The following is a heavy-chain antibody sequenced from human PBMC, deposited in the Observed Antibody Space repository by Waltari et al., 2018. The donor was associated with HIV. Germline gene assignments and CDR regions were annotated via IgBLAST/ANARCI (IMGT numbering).Heavy chain of an antibody. CDR2: ISWNSGSI. D-gene: IGHD3-10*01. CDR1: GFTFDDYA. V-gene: IGHV3-9*01. CDR3: AKDLYRGVTGASRGYTG. Sequence: EVQLVESGGGLVQPGRSLRLSCAASGFTFDDYAIHWVRQAPGKGLEWVSGISWNSGSIGYADSVKGRFTISRDNAKNSLYLQMNSLRAEDTSLYYCAKDLYRGVTGASRGYTGWGQGTLVTVSS. J-gene: IGHJ4*02.